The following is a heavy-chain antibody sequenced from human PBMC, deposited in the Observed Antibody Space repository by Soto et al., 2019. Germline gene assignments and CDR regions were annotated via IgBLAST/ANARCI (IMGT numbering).Heavy chain of an antibody. J-gene: IGHJ6*02. CDR1: GGSISRSY. Sequence: ETGSLTCNVSGGSISRSYCIWMRQSPGKRLEWIGYIHYTGNSRSNPSLKSRVTMSVDTSKNQISLKLTSVTAADTGVYYCARGGEAVAGYYYSGLHVWGRGTTVTVSS. V-gene: IGHV4-59*01. CDR3: ARGGEAVAGYYYSGLHV. CDR2: IHYTGNS. D-gene: IGHD6-19*01.